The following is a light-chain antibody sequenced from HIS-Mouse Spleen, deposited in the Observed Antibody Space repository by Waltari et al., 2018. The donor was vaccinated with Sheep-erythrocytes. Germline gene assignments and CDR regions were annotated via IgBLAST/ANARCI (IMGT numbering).Light chain of an antibody. Sequence: QSALTQPASVSGSPGQSITISCTGTTIAVRSYNLVSWYQQPPGKAPKLMIYEGSKRPSGVSNRFSCSKSGNTASLTISGLQAEDEADYYCCSYAGSSTPWVFGGGTKLTVL. CDR1: TIAVRSYNL. CDR2: EGS. V-gene: IGLV2-23*01. J-gene: IGLJ3*02. CDR3: CSYAGSSTPWV.